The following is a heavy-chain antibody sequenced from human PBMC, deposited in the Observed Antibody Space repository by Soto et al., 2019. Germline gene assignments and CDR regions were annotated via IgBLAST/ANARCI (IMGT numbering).Heavy chain of an antibody. V-gene: IGHV3-23*01. CDR2: IGGSGGST. Sequence: PGGSLRLSCAASGFTFSSCAMSWVRQAPGKGLEWVSAIGGSGGSTYYADSVKGRFTISRDNSKNTLYLQMNSLRAEDTAVYYCAKSLVVIGWFDPWGQGTLVTVSS. CDR1: GFTFSSCA. D-gene: IGHD2-21*01. CDR3: AKSLVVIGWFDP. J-gene: IGHJ5*02.